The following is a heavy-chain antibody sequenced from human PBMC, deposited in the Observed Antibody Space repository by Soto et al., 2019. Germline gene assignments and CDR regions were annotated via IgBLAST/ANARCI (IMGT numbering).Heavy chain of an antibody. CDR1: GFTFSTYA. V-gene: IGHV3-23*01. Sequence: GGSLRLSCAASGFTFSTYAMTWVRQAPGKGLEWVLGITGSGGSTFYADSVKGRFTTSRDNSKNTLYLQMNSLRAEDTAVYYCAKVDYDILAGYSNPYYFDYWGQGTLVTVSS. CDR3: AKVDYDILAGYSNPYYFDY. J-gene: IGHJ4*02. D-gene: IGHD3-9*01. CDR2: ITGSGGST.